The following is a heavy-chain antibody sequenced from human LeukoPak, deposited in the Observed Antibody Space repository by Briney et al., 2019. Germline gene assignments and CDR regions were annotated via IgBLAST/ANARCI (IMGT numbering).Heavy chain of an antibody. CDR2: INHSGST. Sequence: PSETLSLTCAVYGGSFSGYYWSWIRQPPGKGLEWIGEINHSGSTNYNPSLKSRVTISVDTSKNQFSLKLSSVTAAGTAVYYCASGTTYYYYMDVWGKGTTVTVSS. V-gene: IGHV4-34*01. J-gene: IGHJ6*03. CDR3: ASGTTYYYYMDV. CDR1: GGSFSGYY. D-gene: IGHD1-14*01.